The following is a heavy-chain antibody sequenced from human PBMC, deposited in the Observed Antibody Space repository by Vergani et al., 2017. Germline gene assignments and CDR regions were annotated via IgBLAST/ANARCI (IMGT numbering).Heavy chain of an antibody. CDR1: GDSVISTDYH. J-gene: IGHJ4*02. D-gene: IGHD3-16*02. CDR2: MDYSGST. V-gene: IGHV4-39*01. Sequence: QVQLQESGPGLVKPSETLSLTCTVSGDSVISTDYHWGWIRQPPGKGLEWIGSMDYSGSTSYNPSLESRISISFETPKNQFSLRLTSVTAADTAVYYCARENYDYVWGSYRYLTDYWGQGTLVTVSS. CDR3: ARENYDYVWGSYRYLTDY.